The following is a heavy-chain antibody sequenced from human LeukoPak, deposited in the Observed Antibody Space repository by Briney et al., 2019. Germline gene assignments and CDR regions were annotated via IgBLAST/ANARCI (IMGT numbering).Heavy chain of an antibody. CDR3: ARQLRGEAVAGHLQPFDY. CDR1: GYPFTGYY. Sequence: ASVKVSCKASGYPFTGYYMRWVGQAPGERLGWMGWNKPKSGGTNYAQKLQGRVSMSRDTSISTAYMELSRLRSDDTAGYCCARQLRGEAVAGHLQPFDYWGQGTLVTVSS. D-gene: IGHD6-19*01. CDR2: NKPKSGGT. J-gene: IGHJ4*02. V-gene: IGHV1-2*02.